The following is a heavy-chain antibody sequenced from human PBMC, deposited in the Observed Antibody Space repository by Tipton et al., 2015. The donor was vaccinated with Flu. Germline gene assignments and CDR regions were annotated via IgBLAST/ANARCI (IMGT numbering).Heavy chain of an antibody. CDR2: VSASGGGP. V-gene: IGHV3-23*01. Sequence: SLRLSCAASGFTFNNYAMNWVRQAPGKGLEWVSSVSASGGGPFYADSVKGRFTISRDNSKSTLYLQMNSLRAEDTAVYYCAREVPRFSDIVIGPAAIHNCFDPWGQGTRVTVSS. J-gene: IGHJ5*02. CDR1: GFTFNNYA. CDR3: AREVPRFSDIVIGPAAIHNCFDP. D-gene: IGHD2-2*01.